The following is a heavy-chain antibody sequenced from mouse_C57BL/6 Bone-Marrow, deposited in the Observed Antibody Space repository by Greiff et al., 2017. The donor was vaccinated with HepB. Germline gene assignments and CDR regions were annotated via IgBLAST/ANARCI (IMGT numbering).Heavy chain of an antibody. CDR1: GFTFSDAW. J-gene: IGHJ4*01. Sequence: EVKVVESGGGLVQPGGSMKLSCAASGFTFSDAWMDWVRQSPEQGLEWVAEIRNKANNHATYYAESVKGRFTISRDDSKSSVYLQMNSLRAEDTGVYYCTRDYERDAALYDAMDYWGQGTSVTVSS. D-gene: IGHD2-4*01. CDR3: TRDYERDAALYDAMDY. V-gene: IGHV6-6*01. CDR2: IRNKANNHAT.